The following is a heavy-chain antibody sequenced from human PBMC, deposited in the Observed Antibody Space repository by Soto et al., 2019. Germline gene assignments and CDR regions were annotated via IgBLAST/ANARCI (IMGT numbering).Heavy chain of an antibody. CDR1: GGSISSGGYY. CDR2: IYYSGST. Sequence: QVQLQESGPGLVKPSQTLSLTCTVSGGSISSGGYYWSWIRQHPGKGLEWIGSIYYSGSTYYNPSLTCRVTMSVDTSKIQFTPKLFSVTAADTAVYYCARGVRHWGQGTLVTVSA. J-gene: IGHJ4*02. CDR3: ARGVRH. V-gene: IGHV4-31*03. D-gene: IGHD3-16*01.